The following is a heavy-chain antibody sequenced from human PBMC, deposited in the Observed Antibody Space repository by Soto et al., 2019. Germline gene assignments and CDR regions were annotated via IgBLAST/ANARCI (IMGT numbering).Heavy chain of an antibody. J-gene: IGHJ4*02. CDR3: VRTSLVVAAATREDY. V-gene: IGHV3-74*01. D-gene: IGHD2-15*01. Sequence: EVQLVESGGGLVQPEGSLRLSCAASGSTFSSYWMHWVRQAPGKGLVWVSRINSDGSSTSYADSVKGRFTISRDNAKNPLYLQMNSLRAGDTAVYYCVRTSLVVAAATREDYWGQGTLVTVSS. CDR1: GSTFSSYW. CDR2: INSDGSST.